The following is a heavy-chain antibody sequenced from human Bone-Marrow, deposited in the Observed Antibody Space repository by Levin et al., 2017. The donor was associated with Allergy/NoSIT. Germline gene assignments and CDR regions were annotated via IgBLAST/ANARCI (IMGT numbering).Heavy chain of an antibody. CDR2: ISPDGSST. V-gene: IGHV3-74*01. D-gene: IGHD2-15*01. Sequence: GGSLRLSCAASGITFSSYWMHWVRQAPGKGLVWVSRISPDGSSTIYADSEEGRFTISRDNAKHTLYLQMNSLRAEDTAVYYCASTLGRCSGGGWGHCLDVWGKGTTVTVSS. CDR3: ASTLGRCSGGGWGHCLDV. J-gene: IGHJ6*04. CDR1: GITFSSYW.